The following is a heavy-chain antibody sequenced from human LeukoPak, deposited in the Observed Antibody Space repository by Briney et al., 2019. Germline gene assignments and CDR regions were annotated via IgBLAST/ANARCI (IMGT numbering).Heavy chain of an antibody. CDR2: INHSGST. V-gene: IGHV4-34*01. CDR1: GGSISPYY. J-gene: IGHJ4*02. D-gene: IGHD5-18*01. CDR3: ARGRGYHVDY. Sequence: SETLSLTCTISGGSISPYYWSWIRQPPGKGLEWIGEINHSGSTNYNPSLKSRVTISVDTSKNQFSLKLASVTAADTAVYYCARGRGYHVDYWGQGTLVTVSS.